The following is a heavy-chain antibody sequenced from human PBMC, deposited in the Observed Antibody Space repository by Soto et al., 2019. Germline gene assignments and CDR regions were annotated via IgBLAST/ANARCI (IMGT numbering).Heavy chain of an antibody. D-gene: IGHD2-2*01. V-gene: IGHV3-21*01. CDR2: ISSSSYYI. CDR3: ARERGSCTSSSCFGSPDY. J-gene: IGHJ4*02. Sequence: EVQLVESGGGLVKPGGSLRLYCAASGFTFSTYSMNWVRQAPGKGLEWVSSISSSSYYIYYADSVKGRFTISRDNAKNSLFLQMNSLRAEDTAVYYCARERGSCTSSSCFGSPDYLGQGTLVTVSS. CDR1: GFTFSTYS.